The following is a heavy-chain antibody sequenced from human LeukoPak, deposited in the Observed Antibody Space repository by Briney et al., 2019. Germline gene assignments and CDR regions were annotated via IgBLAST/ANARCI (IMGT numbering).Heavy chain of an antibody. CDR1: GYSITSGFN. Sequence: SETLSLTCTVSGYSITSGFNWGWIRQPPGKGLEWIGSMYHSGTTYYNPSLKSRVTISVDTSKNQFSLTLTSVTAADTAVYYCARDRSVGVLPAPPFDFWGQGTLVTVSS. V-gene: IGHV4-38-2*02. D-gene: IGHD6-6*01. J-gene: IGHJ4*02. CDR3: ARDRSVGVLPAPPFDF. CDR2: MYHSGTT.